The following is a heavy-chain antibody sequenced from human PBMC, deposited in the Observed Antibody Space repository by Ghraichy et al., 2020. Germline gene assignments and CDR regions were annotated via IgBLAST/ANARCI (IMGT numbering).Heavy chain of an antibody. CDR2: IYYSGST. J-gene: IGHJ4*02. CDR3: ARLPIVVVPAAMDDYFDY. Sequence: QTLSLTCTVSGGSISSSSYYWGWIRQPPGKGLEWIGSIYYSGSTYYNPSLKSRVTISVDTSKNQFSLKLSSVTAADTAVYYCARLPIVVVPAAMDDYFDYWGQGTLVTVSS. CDR1: GGSISSSSYY. V-gene: IGHV4-39*01. D-gene: IGHD2-2*01.